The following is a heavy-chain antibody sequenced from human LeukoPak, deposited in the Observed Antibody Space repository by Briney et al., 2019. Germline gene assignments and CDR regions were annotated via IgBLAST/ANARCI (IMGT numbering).Heavy chain of an antibody. Sequence: SETLSLTCTVSGDSITSGSYYWSWIRQPAGKGLEWIGRIFISGGTNYNPSLRSRVTMSLDTSKNQFSLKLSSVTAADTAVYYCARRTTYIGWRPSESPSCFDYWGQGTLVTVSS. V-gene: IGHV4-61*02. CDR2: IFISGGT. J-gene: IGHJ4*02. CDR3: ARRTTYIGWRPSESPSCFDY. D-gene: IGHD2-21*02. CDR1: GDSITSGSYY.